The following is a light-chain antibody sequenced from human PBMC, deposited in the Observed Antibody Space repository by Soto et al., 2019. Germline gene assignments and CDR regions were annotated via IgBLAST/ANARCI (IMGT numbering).Light chain of an antibody. Sequence: IVLTQSPAALSVSPGERATLSSRASQSVSSNLAWYQQKPGQAPRLLIYGASSRATGIPDRFSGSGSGTDFTLTISRLEPEDFAVYYCQQYGSSPITFGQGTRLEIK. V-gene: IGKV3-20*01. CDR1: QSVSSN. CDR3: QQYGSSPIT. CDR2: GAS. J-gene: IGKJ5*01.